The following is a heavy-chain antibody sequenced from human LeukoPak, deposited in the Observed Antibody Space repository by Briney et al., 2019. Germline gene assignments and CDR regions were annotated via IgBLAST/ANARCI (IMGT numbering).Heavy chain of an antibody. J-gene: IGHJ5*02. CDR2: ISRSSDTK. V-gene: IGHV3-48*02. CDR1: GFSFSTYS. Sequence: GGSLRLSCAASGFSFSTYSMNWVRQAPGKGLEWISYISRSSDTKYYADSVKGRFTISRDNGKNSLNLQMNSLRDGDTAVYYCARTGDSTGYYVWLDPWGQGTLVTVSS. D-gene: IGHD6-19*01. CDR3: ARTGDSTGYYVWLDP.